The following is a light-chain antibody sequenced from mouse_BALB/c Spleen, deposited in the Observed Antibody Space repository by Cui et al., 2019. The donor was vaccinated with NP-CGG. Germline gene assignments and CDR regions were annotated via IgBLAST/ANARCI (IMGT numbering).Light chain of an antibody. CDR3: ALWYSNHWV. CDR1: TGAVTTNNF. Sequence: QAVVTQESALTTSPGETVTLTCRSSTGAVTTNNFANGVQEKPDHLFTGLIGGTNNRAPSVPARFSGSLIGDKAALTITGAQTEDEAIYFCALWYSNHWVFGGGTKLTV. J-gene: IGLJ1*01. CDR2: GTN. V-gene: IGLV1*01.